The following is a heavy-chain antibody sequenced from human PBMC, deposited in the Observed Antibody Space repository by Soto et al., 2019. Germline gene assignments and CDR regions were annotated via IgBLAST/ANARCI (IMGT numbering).Heavy chain of an antibody. J-gene: IGHJ6*02. Sequence: GGSLRLSCAASGFTFSSYGMHWVRQAPGKGLEWVAVISYDGSNKYYADSVKGRFTISRDNSKNTLYLQMNSLRAGDTAVYYCASGYSGYDRTYYYGMDVWGQGTTVTVSS. V-gene: IGHV3-30*03. CDR3: ASGYSGYDRTYYYGMDV. D-gene: IGHD5-12*01. CDR2: ISYDGSNK. CDR1: GFTFSSYG.